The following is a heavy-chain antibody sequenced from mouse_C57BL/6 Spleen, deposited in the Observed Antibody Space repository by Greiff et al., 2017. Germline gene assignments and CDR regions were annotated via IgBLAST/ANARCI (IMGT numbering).Heavy chain of an antibody. CDR3: TRRPSSGYYAMDY. CDR2: IYPGNSDT. Sequence: VQLQQSGTVLARPGASVKMSCKTSGYTFTSCWMHWVKQRPGQGLEWIGAIYPGNSDTSYNQKFKGKAKLTAVTSASTAYMELSSLTNEDSAVYYCTRRPSSGYYAMDYWGQGTSVTVSS. V-gene: IGHV1-5*01. CDR1: GYTFTSCW. D-gene: IGHD3-2*02. J-gene: IGHJ4*01.